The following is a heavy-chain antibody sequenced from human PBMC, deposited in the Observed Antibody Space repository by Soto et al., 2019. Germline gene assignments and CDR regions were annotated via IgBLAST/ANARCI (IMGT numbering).Heavy chain of an antibody. CDR3: AGELSNSPEYFDF. CDR1: GGSVSIDYYY. J-gene: IGHJ4*02. D-gene: IGHD6-6*01. V-gene: IGHV4-30-4*01. CDR2: IYYSGRT. Sequence: SETLSLTCTVSGGSVSIDYYYWIWIRQPPGKGLKWIGYIYYSGRTAYNPSLKSRIIISIDTSKNQFSLSLNSLNAADTAVYYCAGELSNSPEYFDFWGLGTLVTVSS.